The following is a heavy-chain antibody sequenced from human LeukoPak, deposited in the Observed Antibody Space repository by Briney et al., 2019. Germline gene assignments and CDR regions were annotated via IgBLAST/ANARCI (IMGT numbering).Heavy chain of an antibody. V-gene: IGHV3-30*18. J-gene: IGHJ4*02. CDR1: GFTFSSYG. CDR2: ISYDGSNK. CDR3: AKGRSYYDSSGSPTFDY. D-gene: IGHD3-22*01. Sequence: GGSLRLPCAASGFTFSSYGMHWVRQAPGKGLEWVAVISYDGSNKYYADSVKGRFTISRDNSKNTLYLQMNSLRAEDTAVYYCAKGRSYYDSSGSPTFDYWGQGTLVTVSS.